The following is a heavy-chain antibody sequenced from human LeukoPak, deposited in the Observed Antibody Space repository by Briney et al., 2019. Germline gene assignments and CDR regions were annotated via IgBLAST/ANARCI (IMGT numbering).Heavy chain of an antibody. J-gene: IGHJ4*02. D-gene: IGHD2-21*02. Sequence: SETLSLTCTVSGGSISSSSYYWGWIRQPPGKGLEWIGSIYHSGSTYYNPSLKSRVTISVDTSKNQFSLKLSSVTAADTAVYYCARERSSSGKWATATVFDYWGQGTLVTVSS. CDR2: IYHSGST. V-gene: IGHV4-39*07. CDR3: ARERSSSGKWATATVFDY. CDR1: GGSISSSSYY.